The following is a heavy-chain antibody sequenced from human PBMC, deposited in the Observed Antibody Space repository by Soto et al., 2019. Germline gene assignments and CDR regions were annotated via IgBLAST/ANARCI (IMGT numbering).Heavy chain of an antibody. CDR1: GFSLSTSGVG. J-gene: IGHJ4*02. Sequence: QITLKESGPTLVKPTQTLTLTCTLSGFSLSTSGVGVGWIRQPPGKALEWLALIYWDDDKRYSPSLKSSITIRKATPKNPVAYTKTSMDPMDTATYDCAHLGAWNHLDYWGQGTQVTVSS. D-gene: IGHD1-1*01. CDR3: AHLGAWNHLDY. V-gene: IGHV2-5*02. CDR2: IYWDDDK.